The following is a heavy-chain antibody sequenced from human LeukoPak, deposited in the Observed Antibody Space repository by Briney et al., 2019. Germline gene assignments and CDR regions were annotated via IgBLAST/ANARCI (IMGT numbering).Heavy chain of an antibody. Sequence: GGSLRLSCAASGFTVSSNYMSWVRQAPGKGLEWVSVIYSGGSTYYADSVKGRFTISRDNSKNTLYLQMNSLRAEDTAVYYCARPEDYDSSGYLGSIDYWGQGTLVTVSS. V-gene: IGHV3-53*05. D-gene: IGHD3-22*01. CDR2: IYSGGST. CDR1: GFTVSSNY. J-gene: IGHJ4*02. CDR3: ARPEDYDSSGYLGSIDY.